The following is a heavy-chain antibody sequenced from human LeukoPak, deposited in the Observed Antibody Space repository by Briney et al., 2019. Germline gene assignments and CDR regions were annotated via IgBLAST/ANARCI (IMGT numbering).Heavy chain of an antibody. CDR1: GFTFSSYA. CDR2: ISAGGGST. CDR3: ANSGYDYNYYYYMDV. J-gene: IGHJ6*03. V-gene: IGHV3-23*01. D-gene: IGHD5-12*01. Sequence: PAGGSLRLSCAASGFTFSSYAMSWVRQAPGKGLEWVSGISAGGGSTYYADSVKDRFTISRDNSKNTLYLQMNSLRAEDTAVYYCANSGYDYNYYYYMDVWGKGTTVTVSS.